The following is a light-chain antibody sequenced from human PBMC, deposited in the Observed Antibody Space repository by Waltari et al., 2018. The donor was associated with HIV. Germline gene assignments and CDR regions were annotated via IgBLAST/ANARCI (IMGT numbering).Light chain of an antibody. CDR2: EVS. CDR3: TSYTTTSCYV. J-gene: IGLJ1*01. Sequence: QSALTQSASVSGSPGHSHTTSCTGTSSDVGAPYFVSWYQHHPGKAPKLMIYEVSNRPSGVSHRFSGSKSGNTASLTISGLQPEDEADYYCTSYTTTSCYVFGTGTKVTVL. CDR1: SSDVGAPYF. V-gene: IGLV2-14*01.